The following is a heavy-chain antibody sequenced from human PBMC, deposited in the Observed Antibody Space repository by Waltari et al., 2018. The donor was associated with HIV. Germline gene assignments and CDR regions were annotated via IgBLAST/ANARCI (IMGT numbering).Heavy chain of an antibody. CDR2: IYHSGST. Sequence: QVQLQESGPGLVKPSGTLSLTCPVSGGSLPSSNWWRWVRQPPGKGLEWIGEIYHSGSTNYNPSLKSRVTISLDKSKNQFSLKLSSVTAADTALYYCAGSRSSGSSVYYGMDVWGQGTTVTVSS. D-gene: IGHD3-22*01. V-gene: IGHV4-4*02. CDR1: GGSLPSSNW. CDR3: AGSRSSGSSVYYGMDV. J-gene: IGHJ6*02.